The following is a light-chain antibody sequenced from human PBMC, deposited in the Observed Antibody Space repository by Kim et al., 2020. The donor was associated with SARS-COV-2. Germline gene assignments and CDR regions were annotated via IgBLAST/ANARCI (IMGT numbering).Light chain of an antibody. V-gene: IGKV3-20*01. CDR2: GAS. CDR3: QQYSSSPAT. CDR1: QSVSSNY. J-gene: IGKJ1*01. Sequence: YPGERAPLSCRASQSVSSNYLAWYQQKPGQAPRLLIYGASSRATGIPDRFSGSGSGTDFTLTITRLEPEDFAVYYCQQYSSSPATFGQGTKVDIK.